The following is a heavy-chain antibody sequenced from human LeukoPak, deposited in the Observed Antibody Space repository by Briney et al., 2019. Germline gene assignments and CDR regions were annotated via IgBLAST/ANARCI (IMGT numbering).Heavy chain of an antibody. CDR2: IYYSGST. CDR1: GGSISSSSYS. V-gene: IGHV4-39*01. J-gene: IGHJ4*02. Sequence: MPSETLSLTCTVSGGSISSSSYSWGWIRQPPGKGLEWIGSIYYSGSTYYNPSLKSRVTISVDTSKNQFSLKLSSVTAADTAVYYCARLSWSVSNAVAARAYYFDYWGQGTLVTVSS. CDR3: ARLSWSVSNAVAARAYYFDY. D-gene: IGHD2-15*01.